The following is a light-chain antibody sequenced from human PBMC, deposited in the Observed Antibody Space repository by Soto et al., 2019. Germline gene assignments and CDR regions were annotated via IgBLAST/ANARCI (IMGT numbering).Light chain of an antibody. Sequence: DIVLTQTPLSSPVTLGQPASFSCRSSRSLLHSDGNTYLSWLHQRPGQPPRLLIYQISKRLSGVPDRFSGSGAGTSFTLKISRVEAQDVGIYFCMQSLQLRTFDQGTKVEIK. V-gene: IGKV2-24*01. CDR3: MQSLQLRT. CDR1: RSLLHSDGNTY. CDR2: QIS. J-gene: IGKJ1*01.